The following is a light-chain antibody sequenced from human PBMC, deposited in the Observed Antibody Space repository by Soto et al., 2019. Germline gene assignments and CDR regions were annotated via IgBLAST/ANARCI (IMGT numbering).Light chain of an antibody. CDR2: DAS. J-gene: IGKJ1*01. V-gene: IGKV3-11*01. CDR3: QQYDSSPRT. Sequence: TLLPPSPSTLSLAPGEGAPLSCRASQSVSSCLAWYQQKPGQAPRLLIYDASNRATGIPDRFSGSGSGTDFTLTIGRLEPEDLAVYYCQQYDSSPRTCGQGTKVDI. CDR1: QSVSSC.